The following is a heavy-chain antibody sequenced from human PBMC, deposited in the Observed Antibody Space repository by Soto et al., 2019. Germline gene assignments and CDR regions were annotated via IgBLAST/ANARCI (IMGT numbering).Heavy chain of an antibody. Sequence: ASVKVSCKASGGSFSTYGINWVRLAPGQGLERMGWINPNSGGTNYAQKFQGWVTMTRDTSISTAYMELSRLRSDDTAVYYCARNIVGANHDAFDIWGQGTMVTVSS. CDR2: INPNSGGT. D-gene: IGHD1-26*01. CDR3: ARNIVGANHDAFDI. V-gene: IGHV1-2*04. CDR1: GGSFSTYG. J-gene: IGHJ3*02.